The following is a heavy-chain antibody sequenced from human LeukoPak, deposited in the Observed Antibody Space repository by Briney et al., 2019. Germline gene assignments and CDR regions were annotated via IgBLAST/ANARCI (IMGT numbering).Heavy chain of an antibody. J-gene: IGHJ6*02. Sequence: SETLSLTCIVSGGSISSYYWNRIRQSPGKGLEWIGYIYYSGTTNYNPSLKSRVTISVDTSKNQFSLQLRSVTAADTAVYYCAREDPQTTVPEGMDVWGQGTTVTVSS. V-gene: IGHV4-59*01. CDR2: IYYSGTT. CDR1: GGSISSYY. CDR3: AREDPQTTVPEGMDV. D-gene: IGHD4-17*01.